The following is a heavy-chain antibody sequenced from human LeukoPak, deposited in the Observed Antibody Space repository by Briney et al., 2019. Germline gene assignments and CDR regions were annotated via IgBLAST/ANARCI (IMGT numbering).Heavy chain of an antibody. CDR1: GITFTSYW. J-gene: IGHJ6*02. Sequence: GGSLRLSCVVSGITFTSYWMTWVRQAPGKGLEWVAIINQDGTEKYYVDSVKGRFTISRDNAKNPLYLQMSNLRAEDTAVYFCARGGGLDVWGQGATVTVSS. CDR2: INQDGTEK. CDR3: ARGGGLDV. V-gene: IGHV3-7*03. D-gene: IGHD3-16*01.